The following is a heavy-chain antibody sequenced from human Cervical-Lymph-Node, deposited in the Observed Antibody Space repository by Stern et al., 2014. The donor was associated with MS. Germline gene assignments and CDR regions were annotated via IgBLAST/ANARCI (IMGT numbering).Heavy chain of an antibody. CDR2: VNPRDGST. V-gene: IGHV1-46*01. CDR1: GNTVTRHY. J-gene: IGHJ4*02. CDR3: VREGESLKNFDY. Sequence: QVQLVESGAEVMKPGASVKLFCKASGNTVTRHYMHWVRQAPGKGLEWSALVNPRDGSTDNEQSLRDRITMTRDASTRTVYLELGSLRSEDTAVYYCVREGESLKNFDYWGQGTLLTVSS.